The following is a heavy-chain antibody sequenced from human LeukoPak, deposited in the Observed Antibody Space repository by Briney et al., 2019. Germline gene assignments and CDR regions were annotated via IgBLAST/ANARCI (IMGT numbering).Heavy chain of an antibody. Sequence: ASVKVSCKASGYTFTSYGISWVRQAPGQGLEWMGWISAYNGNTNYAQKLQGRVTMTTDTSTSTAYMELRSLRSGDTAVYYCARGIAAAGTSPKFPIDYWGQGTLVTVSS. J-gene: IGHJ4*02. V-gene: IGHV1-18*01. CDR3: ARGIAAAGTSPKFPIDY. CDR1: GYTFTSYG. CDR2: ISAYNGNT. D-gene: IGHD6-13*01.